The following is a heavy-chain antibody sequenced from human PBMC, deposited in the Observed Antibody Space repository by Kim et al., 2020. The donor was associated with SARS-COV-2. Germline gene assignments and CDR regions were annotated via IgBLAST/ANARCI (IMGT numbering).Heavy chain of an antibody. V-gene: IGHV1-46*01. Sequence: MGIINPSGGSTSYAQKFQGRVTMTRDTSTSTVYMELSSLRSEDTAVYYCARDQTTVTSAPDNYYYGMDVWGQGTTVTVSS. J-gene: IGHJ6*02. D-gene: IGHD4-17*01. CDR3: ARDQTTVTSAPDNYYYGMDV. CDR2: INPSGGST.